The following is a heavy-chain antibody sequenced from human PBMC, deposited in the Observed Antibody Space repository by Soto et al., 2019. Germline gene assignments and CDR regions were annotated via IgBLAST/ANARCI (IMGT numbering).Heavy chain of an antibody. CDR1: GGTFSSYA. Sequence: GASVKVSCKASGGTFSSYAISWVRQAPGQGLEWMGGIIPIFGTANYAQKLQGRVTITADESTSTAYMELSSLRSEDTAVYYCARKAGSTTTGYWGQGTLVTVSS. CDR3: ARKAGSTTTGY. V-gene: IGHV1-69*13. CDR2: IIPIFGTA. J-gene: IGHJ4*02. D-gene: IGHD4-17*01.